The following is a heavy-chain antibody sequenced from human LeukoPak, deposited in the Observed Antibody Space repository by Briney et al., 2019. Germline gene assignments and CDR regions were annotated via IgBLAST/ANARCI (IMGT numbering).Heavy chain of an antibody. CDR2: ISSSSSYI. J-gene: IGHJ4*02. CDR3: ARDRTASSSWWGGLDLYYFDY. CDR1: GFTFSRHS. D-gene: IGHD6-13*01. V-gene: IGHV3-21*01. Sequence: GGSLRLSCAASGFTFSRHSINWVRQAPGKGLEWVSSISSSSSYIYYADSVKGRFTISRDNAKNSLYLQMNSLRAEDTAVYHCARDRTASSSWWGGLDLYYFDYWGQGTLVTVSS.